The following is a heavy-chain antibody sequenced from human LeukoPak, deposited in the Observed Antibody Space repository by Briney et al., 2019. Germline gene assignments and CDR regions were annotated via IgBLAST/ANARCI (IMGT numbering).Heavy chain of an antibody. Sequence: GGSLRLSCAASGFTFSSYSMNWVRQASGKGLEWVSSISSSSSYIYYADSVKGRFTISRDNAKNSLYLQMNSLRAEDTAVYYCARDQGGAAADHWGQGTLVTVSS. CDR3: ARDQGGAAADH. D-gene: IGHD6-13*01. CDR2: ISSSSSYI. CDR1: GFTFSSYS. V-gene: IGHV3-21*01. J-gene: IGHJ4*02.